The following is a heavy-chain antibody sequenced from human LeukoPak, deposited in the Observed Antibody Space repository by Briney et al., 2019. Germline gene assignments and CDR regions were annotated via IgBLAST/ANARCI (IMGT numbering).Heavy chain of an antibody. J-gene: IGHJ3*02. D-gene: IGHD4-17*01. CDR1: GGTFSSYA. V-gene: IGHV1-69*13. CDR3: ARDLDYGDDPQGTLDI. CDR2: IIPIFGTA. Sequence: SVPFSCKASGGTFSSYAISWVRQAPGQGLEWMGGIIPIFGTANYAQKFQGRVTITADESTSTAYMELSSLRSEDTAVYYCARDLDYGDDPQGTLDIWGQGTMVTVSS.